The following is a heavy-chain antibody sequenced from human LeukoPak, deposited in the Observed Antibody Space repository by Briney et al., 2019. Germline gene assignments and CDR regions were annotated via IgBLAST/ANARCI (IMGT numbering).Heavy chain of an antibody. CDR2: ISGGST. J-gene: IGHJ3*02. Sequence: GGSLRLSCAASGFTVSSNEMSWVRQAPGKGLEWVSSISGGSTYYADSVKGRFTISRDNSKNTLYLQMNSLRAEDTAVYYCARVGSYYGGNSGAFDIWGQGTMVTVSS. V-gene: IGHV3-38-3*01. D-gene: IGHD4-23*01. CDR3: ARVGSYYGGNSGAFDI. CDR1: GFTVSSNE.